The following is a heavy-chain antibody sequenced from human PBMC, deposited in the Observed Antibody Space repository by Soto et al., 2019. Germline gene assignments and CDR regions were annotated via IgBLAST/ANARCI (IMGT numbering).Heavy chain of an antibody. J-gene: IGHJ5*02. CDR2: ISYDGSNK. V-gene: IGHV3-30*18. CDR3: AKARLATIGNWFDP. Sequence: GGSLRLSCAASGFTFSSYGMHWVRQAPGKGLEWVAVISYDGSNKYYADSVKGRFTISRDNSKNTLYLQMNSLRAEDTAVYYCAKARLATIGNWFDPWGQGTLVTVSS. D-gene: IGHD5-12*01. CDR1: GFTFSSYG.